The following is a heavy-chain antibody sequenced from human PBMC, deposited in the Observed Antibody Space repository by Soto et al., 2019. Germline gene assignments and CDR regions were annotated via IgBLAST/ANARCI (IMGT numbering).Heavy chain of an antibody. CDR3: ASQVLQRRLDY. J-gene: IGHJ4*02. D-gene: IGHD1-1*01. CDR2: ISGDNSNR. V-gene: IGHV1-3*01. CDR1: GDTFTTYT. Sequence: ASVKVSCKASGDTFTTYTMHWVRQAPGQSLEWMGWISGDNSNRKYSQKFQGRVTITRNTSASTAYMDLSSLRSEDTAVYYCASQVLQRRLDYWGQGTLVTVSS.